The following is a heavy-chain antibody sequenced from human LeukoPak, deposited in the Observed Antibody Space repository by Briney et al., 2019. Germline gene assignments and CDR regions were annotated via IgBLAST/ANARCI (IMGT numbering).Heavy chain of an antibody. CDR3: ARHSIVRGVIH. J-gene: IGHJ4*02. CDR1: GGSISSSNYY. D-gene: IGHD3-10*01. CDR2: IYYSGST. V-gene: IGHV4-39*01. Sequence: PSETLSLTCKVSGGSISSSNYYWGWIRQPPGKGLEWIGSIYYSGSTYYNPSLKSRVTISVDTSKTQFSLKLTSVTAAETAVYYCARHSIVRGVIHRGQGTLVTVSS.